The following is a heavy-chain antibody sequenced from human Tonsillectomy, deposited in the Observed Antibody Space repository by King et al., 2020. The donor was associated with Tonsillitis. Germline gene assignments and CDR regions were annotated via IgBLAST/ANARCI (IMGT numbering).Heavy chain of an antibody. CDR1: GFAFSNFG. V-gene: IGHV3-33*08. CDR2: ISFDGATE. Sequence: VQLVESGGGVVQPGKSLRLSCPASGFAFSNFGMHWVRQAPGKGLEWVAFISFDGATEYYADSVMGRFTISRDNSNNTVYLQMNSLKANDTAVYYCARGSGYDSGDFWGQGTLVTVSS. CDR3: ARGSGYDSGDF. J-gene: IGHJ4*02. D-gene: IGHD5-12*01.